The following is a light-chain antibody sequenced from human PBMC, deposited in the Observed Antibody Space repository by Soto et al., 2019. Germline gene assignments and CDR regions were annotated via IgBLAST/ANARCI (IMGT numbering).Light chain of an antibody. CDR1: QSVSSSF. Sequence: EIVLTQSPGTLSLSPGERATLSCRASQSVSSSFLAWYQQKPGQAPRLLIYGASSRATGIPDRFSGSGSGTDFTLTISRLEPEDVAAYYCQQYGSSPPWTFGQGTKVEIK. J-gene: IGKJ1*01. CDR3: QQYGSSPPWT. CDR2: GAS. V-gene: IGKV3-20*01.